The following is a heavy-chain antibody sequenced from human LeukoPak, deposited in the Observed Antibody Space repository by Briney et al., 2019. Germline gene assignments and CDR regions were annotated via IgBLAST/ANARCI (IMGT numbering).Heavy chain of an antibody. V-gene: IGHV3-20*04. CDR2: INWNGGST. CDR3: AIHGPLGATFY. D-gene: IGHD1-26*01. CDR1: RFTFDDYG. J-gene: IGHJ4*02. Sequence: GGSLRLSCAASRFTFDDYGMSWVRQAPGKGLEWVSGINWNGGSTGYADSVKGRFTISRDNAKNSLYLQMNSLRAEDTALYYCAIHGPLGATFYWGQGTLVTVSS.